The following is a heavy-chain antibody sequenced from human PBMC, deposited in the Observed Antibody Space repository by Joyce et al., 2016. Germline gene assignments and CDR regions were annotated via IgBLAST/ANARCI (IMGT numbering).Heavy chain of an antibody. V-gene: IGHV3-30*04. Sequence: QVQLVESGGGVVQPGGSLRLSCAASGFTFNHFAMHWVRQATGKGLEWVAVISYDGSNILYADSVKGRFTISRDNSKFTLYLQMNSLRAEETAVYYCARDRGYSYGYGFDYWGQGTLVTVSS. CDR1: GFTFNHFA. CDR3: ARDRGYSYGYGFDY. D-gene: IGHD5-18*01. J-gene: IGHJ4*02. CDR2: ISYDGSNI.